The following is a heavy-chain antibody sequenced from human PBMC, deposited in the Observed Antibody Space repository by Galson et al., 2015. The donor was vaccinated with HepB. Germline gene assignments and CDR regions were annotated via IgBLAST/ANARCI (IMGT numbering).Heavy chain of an antibody. J-gene: IGHJ4*02. CDR2: IIPIFGTA. Sequence: SVKVSCKASGGTFSSYAISWVRQAPGQGLEWMGGIIPIFGTANYAQKFQGRVTITADESTSTAYMELSSLRSEDTAVYYCASPSSSGHYFDYWGQGTLVTVSS. CDR3: ASPSSSGHYFDY. CDR1: GGTFSSYA. V-gene: IGHV1-69*13. D-gene: IGHD6-6*01.